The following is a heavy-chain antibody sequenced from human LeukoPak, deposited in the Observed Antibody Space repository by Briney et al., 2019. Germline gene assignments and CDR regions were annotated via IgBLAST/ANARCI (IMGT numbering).Heavy chain of an antibody. D-gene: IGHD3-9*01. CDR1: GYTFTSYY. J-gene: IGHJ3*02. CDR2: INPSGGST. Sequence: RASVKVSCKASGYTFTSYYMHWVRQAPGQGLEWMGIINPSGGSTSYAQKFQGRVTMTRDTSTSTVYMELSSLRSEDTAVYYCATAPRKHFDWFGTPHDAFDIWGQGTMVTVSS. CDR3: ATAPRKHFDWFGTPHDAFDI. V-gene: IGHV1-46*01.